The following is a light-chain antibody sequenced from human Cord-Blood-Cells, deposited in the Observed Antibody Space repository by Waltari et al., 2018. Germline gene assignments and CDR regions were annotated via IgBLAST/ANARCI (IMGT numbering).Light chain of an antibody. V-gene: IGLV2-14*01. CDR2: DVS. CDR3: SSYTSSSTV. CDR1: SSDVGGYNH. J-gene: IGLJ3*02. Sequence: QSALTQPASVSGSPGQSITIPCTGTSSDVGGYNHFSWYQQHPGKAPKLMIYDVSKRPSGVSNRFSGSKSGNTASLTISGLQAEDEADYYCSSYTSSSTVFGGGTKLTVL.